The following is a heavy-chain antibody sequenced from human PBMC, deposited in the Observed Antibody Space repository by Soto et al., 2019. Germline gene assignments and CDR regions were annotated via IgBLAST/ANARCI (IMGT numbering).Heavy chain of an antibody. V-gene: IGHV3-33*01. CDR2: IWYDGSNK. J-gene: IGHJ5*02. D-gene: IGHD6-19*01. CDR3: ARDASAYDGGWYPRGFDP. Sequence: GGSLVLSCSASGFTFSTYGMRWVRQAPGKWLEWVAIIWYDGSNKYYADSVKGRFTISRDDSKNTLYLQMNSLRVEDTAVYFCARDASAYDGGWYPRGFDPWGQGTLVTVSS. CDR1: GFTFSTYG.